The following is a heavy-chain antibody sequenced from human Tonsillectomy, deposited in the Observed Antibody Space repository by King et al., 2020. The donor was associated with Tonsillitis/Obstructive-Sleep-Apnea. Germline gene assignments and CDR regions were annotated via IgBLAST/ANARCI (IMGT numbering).Heavy chain of an antibody. Sequence: VQLVESGGGLVQPGRSLRLSCTASGFTFGDYTMSWVRQAPGKGLEWVGFIRSKAYGGTTEYAASVKGRFTISRDDSKSIAYPQMNSLKTEDTAVYYCTRGRRLLSSSWPVAEYYYYMDVWGKGTTVTVSS. CDR1: GFTFGDYT. D-gene: IGHD6-13*01. CDR3: TRGRRLLSSSWPVAEYYYYMDV. CDR2: IRSKAYGGTT. J-gene: IGHJ6*03. V-gene: IGHV3-49*04.